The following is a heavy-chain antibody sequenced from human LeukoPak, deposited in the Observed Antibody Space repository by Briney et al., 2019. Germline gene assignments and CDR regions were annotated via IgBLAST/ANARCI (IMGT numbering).Heavy chain of an antibody. CDR3: AKDTGINMVRGVHSWDY. V-gene: IGHV3-23*01. Sequence: GGSLRLSCAASGFTFSSYAMSWVRQAPGKGLEWVSGISGSGGTTYYADSAKGRFSISRDNSKNTLYLYLQMDSLRAEDTATYYCAKDTGINMVRGVHSWDYWGQGTLVTVSS. CDR2: ISGSGGTT. J-gene: IGHJ4*02. D-gene: IGHD3-10*01. CDR1: GFTFSSYA.